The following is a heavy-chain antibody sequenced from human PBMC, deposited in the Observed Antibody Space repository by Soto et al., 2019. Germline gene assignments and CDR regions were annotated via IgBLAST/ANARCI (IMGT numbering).Heavy chain of an antibody. J-gene: IGHJ4*02. D-gene: IGHD3-16*01. CDR1: GFAFSTYV. CDR3: ARAEGGAFDH. V-gene: IGHV3-23*01. CDR2: VSAGGGAA. Sequence: EVQLLESWGGLVQPGGSLRLSCTASGFAFSTYVMSWVRQAPGKGLEWVSSVSAGGGAAWHTDSVRGRFTVTKDKSKNTLFLQLSSLRAEDTAVYYCARAEGGAFDHWGQGTQVTVST.